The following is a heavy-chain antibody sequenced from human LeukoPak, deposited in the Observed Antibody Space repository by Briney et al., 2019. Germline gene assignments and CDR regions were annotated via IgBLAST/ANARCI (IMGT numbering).Heavy chain of an antibody. Sequence: GGSLRPSCIASGFSFSNYNINWVRQAPGKGLEWVSSISGSSSHIHYGDSVKGRFTISRDNAKSSVFLQMNSLRVEDTAVYYCTYDSRGYSFDYWGQGTLVIVSS. CDR1: GFSFSNYN. V-gene: IGHV3-21*01. D-gene: IGHD3-22*01. CDR2: ISGSSSHI. J-gene: IGHJ4*02. CDR3: TYDSRGYSFDY.